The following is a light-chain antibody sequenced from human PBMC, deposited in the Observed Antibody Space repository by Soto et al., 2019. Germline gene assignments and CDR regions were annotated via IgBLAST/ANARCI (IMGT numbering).Light chain of an antibody. CDR2: DND. CDR3: ATWDRSLSVGV. V-gene: IGLV1-51*01. J-gene: IGLJ2*01. Sequence: QSVRTQPPSVSAAPRQKVTISYSGSSSNIGNNYVFWYQQLPGTAPKLLIYDNDKRPSGIPDRFSGSKSGTSATLGITGLQTGDEADYYCATWDRSLSVGVFGGGTK. CDR1: SSNIGNNY.